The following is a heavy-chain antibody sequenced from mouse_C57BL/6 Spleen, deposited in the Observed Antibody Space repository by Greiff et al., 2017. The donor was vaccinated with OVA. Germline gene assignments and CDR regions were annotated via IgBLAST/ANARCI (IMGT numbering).Heavy chain of an antibody. V-gene: IGHV1-82*01. CDR3: ARYFDY. CDR2: IYPGDGDT. J-gene: IGHJ2*01. CDR1: GYSFSSSW. Sequence: LQESGPELVKPGASVKISCKASGYSFSSSWMNWVKQRPGKGLEWIGGIYPGDGDTTYNGKFKGKATLTADKSSSTAYMQLSSLTSEDAAVYFCARYFDYWGQGTTLTVSS.